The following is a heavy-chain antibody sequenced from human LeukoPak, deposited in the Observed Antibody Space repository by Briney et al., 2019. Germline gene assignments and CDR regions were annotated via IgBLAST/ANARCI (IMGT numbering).Heavy chain of an antibody. Sequence: GGSLRLSCAASGFTFSSYAMHWVRQAPGKGLEWVAVISYDGSNKYYADSVKGRFTISRDNSKNTLYLQMNSLRAEDTAVYYCARDPSSPYRAYYDFWSGYYDYWGQGTLVTVSS. V-gene: IGHV3-30*01. J-gene: IGHJ4*02. CDR1: GFTFSSYA. D-gene: IGHD3-3*01. CDR2: ISYDGSNK. CDR3: ARDPSSPYRAYYDFWSGYYDY.